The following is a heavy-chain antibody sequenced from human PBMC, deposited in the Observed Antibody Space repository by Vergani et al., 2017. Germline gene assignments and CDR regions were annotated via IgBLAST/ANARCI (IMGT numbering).Heavy chain of an antibody. J-gene: IGHJ6*02. Sequence: QVQLVQSGAEVKKPGASVKVSCKASGYTFTGYYLHWVRQAPGQGLEWMGWINPNSGGTNYAQKFQGRVTRTRDTSISTAYMELSRLRSDDTAVYYCARGGLPAAPRRYGMDVWGQGTTVTVSS. V-gene: IGHV1-2*02. CDR3: ARGGLPAAPRRYGMDV. CDR2: INPNSGGT. D-gene: IGHD2-2*01. CDR1: GYTFTGYY.